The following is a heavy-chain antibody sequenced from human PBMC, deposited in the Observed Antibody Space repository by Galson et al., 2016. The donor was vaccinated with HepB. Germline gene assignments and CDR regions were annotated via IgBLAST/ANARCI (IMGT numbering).Heavy chain of an antibody. CDR1: GFTFSNYG. J-gene: IGHJ4*02. CDR3: AKAHRNWLVWDSFDY. CDR2: ISYDGSNK. D-gene: IGHD6-19*01. Sequence: SLRLSCAASGFTFSNYGIHWVRQAPGKGLEWVAVISYDGSNKYYADSVKDRVTVSRDNFMNTAYLQMNRLRGEDTAVYYCAKAHRNWLVWDSFDYWGQGTLVSVSS. V-gene: IGHV3-30*18.